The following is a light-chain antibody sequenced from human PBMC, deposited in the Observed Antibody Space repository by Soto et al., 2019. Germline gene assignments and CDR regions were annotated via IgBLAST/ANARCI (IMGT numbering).Light chain of an antibody. Sequence: EILLTQSPGTLSLSPGERATLSCRASQSVSSTYLAWYQQKPGRAPRLLIYGASSRATGIPSRFSGSGSGTDFTLTITRLEPEDFAVYYCQQYDSPLGWSFGQGTKVEIK. J-gene: IGKJ1*01. CDR1: QSVSSTY. CDR2: GAS. V-gene: IGKV3-20*01. CDR3: QQYDSPLGWS.